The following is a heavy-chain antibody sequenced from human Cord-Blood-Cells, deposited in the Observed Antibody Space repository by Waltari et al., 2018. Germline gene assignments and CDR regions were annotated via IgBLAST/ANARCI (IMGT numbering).Heavy chain of an antibody. D-gene: IGHD3-3*01. V-gene: IGHV4-39*01. CDR2: IYYSGST. Sequence: QLQLQESGPGLVKPSETLSLTCTVSGGSISSSSYYWGWIRQPPGKGLEWIGSIYYSGSTYDNPSLKSRVTISVDTSKNQFSLKLSSVTAADTAVYYCATPAGYDFWSGYYWYFDLWGRGTLVTVSS. J-gene: IGHJ2*01. CDR3: ATPAGYDFWSGYYWYFDL. CDR1: GGSISSSSYY.